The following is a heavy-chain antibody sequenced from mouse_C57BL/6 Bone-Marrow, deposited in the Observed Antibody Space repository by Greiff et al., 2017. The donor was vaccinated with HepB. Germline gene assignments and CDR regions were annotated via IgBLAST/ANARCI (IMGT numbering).Heavy chain of an antibody. J-gene: IGHJ4*01. CDR3: TRESYAIDY. CDR1: GFAFSSYG. Sequence: EVKLVESGGDLVKPGGSLKLSCAASGFAFSSYGMTWVHQTPDKRLEWVGTISSGGGYTYYPDSVKGRFTISRDNAKNTLYLQMSSLKSEDTAMYYCTRESYAIDYWGQGPAVTVS. CDR2: ISSGGGYT. V-gene: IGHV5-6*01.